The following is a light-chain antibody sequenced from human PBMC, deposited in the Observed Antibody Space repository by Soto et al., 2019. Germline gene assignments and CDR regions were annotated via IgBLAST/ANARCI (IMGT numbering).Light chain of an antibody. V-gene: IGKV3-15*01. Sequence: EIVMTQSPATLSVSPGERATLSCRASQSVGSSLAWYQQKPGQPPKVLIYDASTRATGVPARFSGSGSGTEFTLTISSLQSEDFAVYYCQQYSFWYTFGQGTKLEIK. CDR3: QQYSFWYT. J-gene: IGKJ2*01. CDR2: DAS. CDR1: QSVGSS.